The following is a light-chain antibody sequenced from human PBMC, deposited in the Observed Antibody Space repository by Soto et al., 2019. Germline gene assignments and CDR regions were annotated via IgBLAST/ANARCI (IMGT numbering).Light chain of an antibody. CDR2: KIS. CDR3: MPLKQSIT. CDR1: QSLLHSDGHTY. J-gene: IGKJ5*01. Sequence: DIVLTQTPLSSPVTLGQPASISCRSSQSLLHSDGHTYLSWLQQRPGQSPRLLIDKISNRFSGVTDRFSGSGAGTDFTLKISRVEAEDVAVYYGMPLKQSITFGQGTRIEIK. V-gene: IGKV2-24*01.